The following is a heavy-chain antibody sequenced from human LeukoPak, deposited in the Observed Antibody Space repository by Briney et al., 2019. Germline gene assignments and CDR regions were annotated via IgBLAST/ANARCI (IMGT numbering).Heavy chain of an antibody. J-gene: IGHJ4*02. CDR1: GGSISSGGYY. Sequence: SETLSLTCTVSGGSISSGGYYWGWLRQHRGKGLEWIGYIYYSGSTYYNPSLKSRVTISVDTSKNQFSLKLSSVTAADTAVYYCARAEGLRVSEGFDYWGQGTLVTVSS. CDR3: ARAEGLRVSEGFDY. D-gene: IGHD5-12*01. V-gene: IGHV4-31*03. CDR2: IYYSGST.